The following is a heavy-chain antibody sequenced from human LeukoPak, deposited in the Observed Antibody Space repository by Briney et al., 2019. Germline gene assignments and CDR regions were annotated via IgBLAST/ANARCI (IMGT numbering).Heavy chain of an antibody. D-gene: IGHD3-22*01. CDR2: ISAYNGNT. J-gene: IGHJ3*02. CDR1: GYTFTSYG. CDR3: ARGVIGYYYDSSGYPHDAFDI. V-gene: IGHV1-18*01. Sequence: ASVKVSCKASGYTFTSYGIGWVRQAPGQGLEWMGWISAYNGNTNYAQKLQGRVTMTTDTSTSTAYMELGSLRSDDTAVYYCARGVIGYYYDSSGYPHDAFDIWGQGTMVTVSS.